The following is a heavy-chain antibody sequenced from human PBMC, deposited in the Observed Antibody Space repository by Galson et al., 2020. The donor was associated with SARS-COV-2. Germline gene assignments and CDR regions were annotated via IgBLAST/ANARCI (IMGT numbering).Heavy chain of an antibody. Sequence: QSQASETLSLTCAVYGGSFSGHYWNWIRQSPGKGLQWIAEINHSGSTNYISSPKSRVTMSVDRSKNQFSLRLRSVTAADTAGYYCVRASRPPVGAGFIGGPNNFDYWGQGTLVTVSS. V-gene: IGHV4-34*01. CDR2: INHSGST. J-gene: IGHJ4*02. CDR3: VRASRPPVGAGFIGGPNNFDY. D-gene: IGHD3-16*01. CDR1: GGSFSGHY.